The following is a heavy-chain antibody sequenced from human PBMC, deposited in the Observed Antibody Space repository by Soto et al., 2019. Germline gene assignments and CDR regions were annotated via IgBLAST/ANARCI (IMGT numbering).Heavy chain of an antibody. V-gene: IGHV1-69*13. J-gene: IGHJ3*02. CDR3: ARLVGCSGGSCFGGAFDI. CDR1: GGTFSSYA. Sequence: SVKVSCKASGGTFSSYAISWVRQAPGQGLEWMGGIIPIFGTANYAQKFQGRVTITADESTSTAYLQWSSLKASDTAMYYCARLVGCSGGSCFGGAFDIWGQGTMVTVSS. CDR2: IIPIFGTA. D-gene: IGHD2-15*01.